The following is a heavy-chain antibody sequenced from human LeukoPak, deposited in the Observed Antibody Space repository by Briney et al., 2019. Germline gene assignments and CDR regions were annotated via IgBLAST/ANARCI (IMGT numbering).Heavy chain of an antibody. CDR1: GFTFLSYT. D-gene: IGHD3-10*01. Sequence: RGSLRLFCTASGFTFLSYTMNRVRASPGEGLVWVSYLSSGSSTKYYADCVKGGFTISRDNAKNSLYLQMNSLRAEDTALYYCARDQDYYGSGTVFDYWGQGTLVTVSS. J-gene: IGHJ4*02. CDR2: LSSGSSTK. CDR3: ARDQDYYGSGTVFDY. V-gene: IGHV3-48*04.